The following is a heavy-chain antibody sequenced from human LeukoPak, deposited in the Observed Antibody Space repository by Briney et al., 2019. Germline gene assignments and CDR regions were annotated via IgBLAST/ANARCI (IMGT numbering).Heavy chain of an antibody. CDR3: ARMGPAAIVYWFDP. CDR2: IIPIFGTA. D-gene: IGHD2-2*01. J-gene: IGHJ5*02. Sequence: ASVKVSCKASGGTFSSYAISWVRQAPGQGLEWMGGIIPIFGTANYAQKFQGRVTITADESTSTAYMELSSLRSEGTAVYYCARMGPAAIVYWFDPWGQGTLVTVSS. V-gene: IGHV1-69*13. CDR1: GGTFSSYA.